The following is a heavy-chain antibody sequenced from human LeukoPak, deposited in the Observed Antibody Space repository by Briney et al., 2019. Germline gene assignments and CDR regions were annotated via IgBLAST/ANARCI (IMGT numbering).Heavy chain of an antibody. D-gene: IGHD2/OR15-2a*01. V-gene: IGHV4-59*08. J-gene: IGHJ4*02. CDR1: GGSISSHY. CDR2: IYYSGST. Sequence: SETLSLTYTVSGGSISSHYWSWIRQPPGKGLEWIGDIYYSGSTNYSPSLKSRVTISLDTSKNQFSLKLSSVTAADAAVYYCAGHHPRNTVDFWGQGTLVAVSS. CDR3: AGHHPRNTVDF.